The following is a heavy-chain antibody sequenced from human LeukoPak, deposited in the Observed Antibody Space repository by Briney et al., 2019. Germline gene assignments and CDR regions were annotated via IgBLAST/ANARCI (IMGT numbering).Heavy chain of an antibody. J-gene: IGHJ3*02. Sequence: GVSVRLSCAASGFTFSSYAMRWVGQAPGKGLEWFSAISGSGGSTYYADSVKGRFTISRDNSKNTLYLQMNSLRAEDTAVYYCAKKGIAVAGADAFDIWGQGTMVTVSS. CDR2: ISGSGGST. V-gene: IGHV3-23*01. CDR3: AKKGIAVAGADAFDI. CDR1: GFTFSSYA. D-gene: IGHD6-19*01.